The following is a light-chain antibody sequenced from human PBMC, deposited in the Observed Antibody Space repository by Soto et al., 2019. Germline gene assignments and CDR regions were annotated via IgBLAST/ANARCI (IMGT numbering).Light chain of an antibody. V-gene: IGLV2-14*01. J-gene: IGLJ2*01. CDR1: SSDVGGYNY. CDR2: DVS. CDR3: SSYTSSSTLEVV. Sequence: QSVLTQPASVSGSPGQSITISCTGTSSDVGGYNYVSWYQQHPVKAPKLMIYDVSNRPSGVSNRFSGSKSGNTASLTTSGLQAEDEADYYCSSYTSSSTLEVVFGGGTKLTVL.